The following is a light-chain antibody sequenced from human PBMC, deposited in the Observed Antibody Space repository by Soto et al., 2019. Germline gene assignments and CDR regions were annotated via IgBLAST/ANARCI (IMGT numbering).Light chain of an antibody. V-gene: IGKV3-20*01. J-gene: IGKJ2*01. CDR3: QQYGRSPYT. CDR1: QSVSSSY. CDR2: GAS. Sequence: EIVLTQSPGTLSLSPGERATLSCRASQSVSSSYLAWYQQKPGQAPRLLIYGASIRATGIPDRFSGSGSGTDFTLTISRLEPEDFAVYYCQQYGRSPYTFGQGTKLEIK.